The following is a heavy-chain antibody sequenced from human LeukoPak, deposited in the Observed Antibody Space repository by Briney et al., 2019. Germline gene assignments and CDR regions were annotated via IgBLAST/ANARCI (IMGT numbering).Heavy chain of an antibody. CDR1: GFTFSSYT. Sequence: GGSLRLSCVASGFTFSSYTMNWVRQAPGKGLEWFSAISFTVSNSYYSDSVKGQFTISRDNSTNTLYLQMDSLRAEDTATYYCAKNWEPRKDWFDPWGQGTLVSVSS. CDR3: AKNWEPRKDWFDP. V-gene: IGHV3-23*01. CDR2: ISFTVSNS. J-gene: IGHJ5*02. D-gene: IGHD1-14*01.